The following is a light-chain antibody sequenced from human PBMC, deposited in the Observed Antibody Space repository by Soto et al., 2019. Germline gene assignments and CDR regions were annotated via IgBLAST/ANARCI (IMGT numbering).Light chain of an antibody. CDR1: QSISTW. CDR2: DAS. J-gene: IGKJ1*01. CDR3: QQYNSYPWT. Sequence: DIQMTQSPSTLSASVGDSVTITCRASQSISTWLAWYQQEPGKAPKLLIYDASSLESGVPSRFSGSGSGTEFTLTISSLQPEDFATYYCQQYNSYPWTFGQGTKVDIK. V-gene: IGKV1-5*01.